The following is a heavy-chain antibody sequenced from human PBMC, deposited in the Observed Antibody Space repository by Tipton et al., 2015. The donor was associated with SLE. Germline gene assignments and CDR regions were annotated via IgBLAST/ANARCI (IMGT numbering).Heavy chain of an antibody. Sequence: GLVKPSETLSLTCTVSGGSIGNNQWGWIRQPAGRGLEWIGRVYNSGTSRYNPSLKSRVAMSVDTSKNHFSLRLSSVAAADTAVYYCARELYSGSYSVWGQGTLVTVSS. CDR2: VYNSGTS. J-gene: IGHJ4*02. CDR1: GGSIGNNQ. D-gene: IGHD1-26*01. V-gene: IGHV4-4*07. CDR3: ARELYSGSYSV.